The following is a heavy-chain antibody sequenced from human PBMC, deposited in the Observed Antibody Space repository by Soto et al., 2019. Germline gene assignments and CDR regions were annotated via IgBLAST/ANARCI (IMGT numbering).Heavy chain of an antibody. CDR3: ARLNGYCVSTGCHGYYGMDV. CDR1: GYTFTSYG. CDR2: ISAYNGNT. D-gene: IGHD2-2*03. Sequence: ASVKVSCKASGYTFTSYGISWVRQAPGQGLEWMGWISAYNGNTNYAQKLQGRVTISADTSMNEFSLRLSSVTAADTAVYYCARLNGYCVSTGCHGYYGMDVWGQGTTVTV. V-gene: IGHV1-18*01. J-gene: IGHJ6*02.